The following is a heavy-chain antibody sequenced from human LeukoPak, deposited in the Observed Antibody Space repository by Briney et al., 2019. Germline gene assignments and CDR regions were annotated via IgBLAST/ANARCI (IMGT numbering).Heavy chain of an antibody. D-gene: IGHD3-10*01. CDR2: INHSGST. Sequence: SETLSLTCAVYGGSFSGYYWSWIRQPPGKGLEWIGEINHSGSTNYNPSLKSRVTISVDTSKNQFSLKLSSVTAADTAVYYCAREXGIYIRNFDYWGQGTLVTVSS. CDR1: GGSFSGYY. CDR3: AREXGIYIRNFDY. V-gene: IGHV4-34*01. J-gene: IGHJ4*02.